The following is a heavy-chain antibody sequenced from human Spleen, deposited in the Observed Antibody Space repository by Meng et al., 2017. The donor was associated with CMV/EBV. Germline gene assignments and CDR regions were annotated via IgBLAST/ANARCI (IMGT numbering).Heavy chain of an antibody. CDR2: MYNSGAT. CDR1: GGAISSSYSY. Sequence: TVAGGAISSSYSYWGWIRQPPGQGLEWIGTMYNSGATYYNPSLTSRVIISGDTSKNQLSLKLSSVTAADTAVYYCARGWLDISVAQNWGQGTLVTVSS. J-gene: IGHJ4*02. D-gene: IGHD6-19*01. CDR3: ARGWLDISVAQN. V-gene: IGHV4-39*07.